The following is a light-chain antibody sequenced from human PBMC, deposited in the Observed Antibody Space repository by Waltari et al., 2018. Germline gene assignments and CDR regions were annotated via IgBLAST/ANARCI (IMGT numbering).Light chain of an antibody. CDR2: ATS. CDR3: QQYGTSHWT. J-gene: IGKJ1*01. V-gene: IGKV3-20*01. CDR1: QRVASNY. Sequence: PGERATLSCSASQRVASNYLAWYQQKPGQAPRLLIYATSTRATGTPDRFSGSGSGTDFILTISRLEPEDFAVYFCQQYGTSHWTFGQGTRVEFK.